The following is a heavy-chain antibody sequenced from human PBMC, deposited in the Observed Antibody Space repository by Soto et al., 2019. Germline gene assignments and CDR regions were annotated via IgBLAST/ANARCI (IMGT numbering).Heavy chain of an antibody. CDR3: ARDHGYCSGGSCYYYYGMDV. V-gene: IGHV1-69*13. Sequence: ASVKVSCKASGGTFSSYAISWVRQAPGQGLEWMGGIIPILGTANYAQKFQGRVTITADESTSTAYMELSSLRSEDTAVYYCARDHGYCSGGSCYYYYGMDVWGQGTTVTVSS. CDR2: IIPILGTA. J-gene: IGHJ6*02. CDR1: GGTFSSYA. D-gene: IGHD2-15*01.